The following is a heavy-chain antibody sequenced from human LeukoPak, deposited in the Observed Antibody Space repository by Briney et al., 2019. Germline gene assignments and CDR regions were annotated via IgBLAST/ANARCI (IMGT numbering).Heavy chain of an antibody. CDR1: GFTFSTYA. D-gene: IGHD6-6*01. CDR3: ANRPRPPTPLDY. J-gene: IGHJ4*02. V-gene: IGHV3-23*01. Sequence: GGSLRLSCAASGFTFSTYAMSWVRQAPGKGLEWVSAISGSGGSTYYADSVKGRFTISRDNSKNTLYLQMNSLRAEDTAVYYCANRPRPPTPLDYWGQGTLVTVSS. CDR2: ISGSGGST.